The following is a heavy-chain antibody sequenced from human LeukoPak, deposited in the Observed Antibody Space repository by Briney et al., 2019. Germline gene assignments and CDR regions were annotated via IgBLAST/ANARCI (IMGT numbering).Heavy chain of an antibody. V-gene: IGHV3-21*01. J-gene: IGHJ3*02. CDR3: ARTAAGLLHDAFDI. Sequence: GGSLRLSCAASGFTFDDYSMNWVRQAPGKGLEWVSSISSSSSYIYYADSVKGRFTISRDNAKNSLYLQMNSLRAEDTAVYYCARTAAGLLHDAFDIWGQGTMVTVSS. CDR2: ISSSSSYI. CDR1: GFTFDDYS. D-gene: IGHD2-15*01.